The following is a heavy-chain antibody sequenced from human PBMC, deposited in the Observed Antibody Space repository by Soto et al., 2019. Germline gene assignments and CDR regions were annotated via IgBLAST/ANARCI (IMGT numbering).Heavy chain of an antibody. Sequence: LGESLKISCKGSGYSFTIYWIGWVRQMPGKGLEWMGIIYPGDSDTRYSPSFQGQVTISADKSISTAYLQWSSLKASDTAMYYCARSHYDFWSGYYSNWFDPWGQGTLVTVSS. J-gene: IGHJ5*02. CDR1: GYSFTIYW. CDR2: IYPGDSDT. D-gene: IGHD3-3*01. CDR3: ARSHYDFWSGYYSNWFDP. V-gene: IGHV5-51*01.